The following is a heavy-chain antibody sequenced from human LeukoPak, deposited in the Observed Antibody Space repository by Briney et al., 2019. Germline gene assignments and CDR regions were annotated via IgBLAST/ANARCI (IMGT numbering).Heavy chain of an antibody. J-gene: IGHJ5*02. Sequence: GGSLRLSCAASGFTFSSYSMNWVRQAPGKGLEWVSSITRSNYIYYADSVKGRFTISRDNAKNSLYLQMNSLRAEDTAVYYCARDRRYDILTGPFDPWGQGTLVTVSS. V-gene: IGHV3-21*01. D-gene: IGHD3-9*01. CDR2: ITRSNYI. CDR1: GFTFSSYS. CDR3: ARDRRYDILTGPFDP.